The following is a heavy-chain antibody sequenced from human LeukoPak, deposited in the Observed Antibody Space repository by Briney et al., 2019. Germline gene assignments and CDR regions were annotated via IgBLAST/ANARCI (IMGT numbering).Heavy chain of an antibody. D-gene: IGHD4-17*01. Sequence: GGSLRLSCAASGFTFSDYYMTWIRQAPGRGLEWISCITGRTSNTNYADSVKGRFNISRDNAKNSLYLQMNSLRVEDTAVYYCARGNYGEDYWGQGALVIVTS. V-gene: IGHV3-11*05. CDR3: ARGNYGEDY. CDR1: GFTFSDYY. J-gene: IGHJ4*02. CDR2: ITGRTSNT.